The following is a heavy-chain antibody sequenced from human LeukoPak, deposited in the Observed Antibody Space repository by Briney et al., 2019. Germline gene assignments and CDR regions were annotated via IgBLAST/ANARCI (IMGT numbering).Heavy chain of an antibody. J-gene: IGHJ4*02. Sequence: SGTLSLTCTVSGGSISSSSYYWGWIRQPPGKGLEWIGTISYSGSTYYNPSLKSRVTISVDTSKNQFSLELSSVTAADTAVYYCARHFDYWGQGTLVTVSS. CDR3: ARHFDY. CDR2: ISYSGST. V-gene: IGHV4-39*01. CDR1: GGSISSSSYY.